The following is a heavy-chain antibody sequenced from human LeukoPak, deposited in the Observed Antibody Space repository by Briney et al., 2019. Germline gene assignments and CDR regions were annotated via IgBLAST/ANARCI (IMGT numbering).Heavy chain of an antibody. V-gene: IGHV3-30*02. D-gene: IGHD6-19*01. CDR1: GFPFNDYA. J-gene: IGHJ3*02. CDR2: IRDDGSDT. Sequence: GGSLRVSCAASGFPFNDYAMYWVRQSPGRRLEWVALIRDDGSDTYHADSVKGRFTISRDNSKNTVFLRMNSLRGEDSAIYYCAKSDGHGTGYGFHIWGQGTMVTVSS. CDR3: AKSDGHGTGYGFHI.